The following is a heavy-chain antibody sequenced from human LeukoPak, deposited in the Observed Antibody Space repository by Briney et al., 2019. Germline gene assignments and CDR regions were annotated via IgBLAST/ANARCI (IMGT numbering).Heavy chain of an antibody. V-gene: IGHV1-69*05. CDR2: IIPIFGTA. J-gene: IGHJ4*02. CDR3: ARAGNYYGSGSYRY. Sequence: SVKASCKASGGTFSSYAISWVRQAPGQGLEWMGRIIPIFGTANYAQKFQGRVTITTDESTSTAYMELSSLRSEDTAVYYCARAGNYYGSGSYRYWGQGTLVTVSS. CDR1: GGTFSSYA. D-gene: IGHD3-10*01.